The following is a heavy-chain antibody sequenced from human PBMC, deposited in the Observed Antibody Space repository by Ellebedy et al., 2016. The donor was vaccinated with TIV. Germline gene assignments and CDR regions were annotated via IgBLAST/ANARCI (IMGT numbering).Heavy chain of an antibody. CDR1: RGSISSDNW. V-gene: IGHV4-4*02. Sequence: SETLSLTCAVSRGSISSDNWWSSVRQPPGTGLEWIGEILHSGSTTYNPSLTSRVKISVDKSKNQFSLNLTSVTAADTAVYYCARSPGYYYDSSGYYGGHWGQGTLVTVSS. J-gene: IGHJ4*02. CDR3: ARSPGYYYDSSGYYGGH. D-gene: IGHD3-22*01. CDR2: ILHSGST.